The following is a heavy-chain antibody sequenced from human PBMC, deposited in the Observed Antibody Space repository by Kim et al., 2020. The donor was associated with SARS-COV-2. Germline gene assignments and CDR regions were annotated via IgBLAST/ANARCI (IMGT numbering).Heavy chain of an antibody. Sequence: ASVKVSCKASGYTFTSYGISWVRQAPGQGLEWMGWISAYNGNTNYAQKLQGRVTMTTDTSTSTAYMELRSLRSDDTAVYYCARDRDIARWFGVDGMDVWGQGTTVTVSS. CDR1: GYTFTSYG. J-gene: IGHJ6*02. CDR2: ISAYNGNT. D-gene: IGHD3-3*01. CDR3: ARDRDIARWFGVDGMDV. V-gene: IGHV1-18*01.